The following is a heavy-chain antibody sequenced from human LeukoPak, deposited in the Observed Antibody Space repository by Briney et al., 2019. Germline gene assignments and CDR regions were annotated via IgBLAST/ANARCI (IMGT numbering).Heavy chain of an antibody. J-gene: IGHJ4*02. CDR2: ISSSGSAI. CDR3: ATRAPLSGITY. Sequence: GGSLRLSCAPSGLTFSTYEMNWVRRAPGKGLEWVSYISSSGSAIYYADSVKGRFTISRDNAKKSLYLQMNSLRTEDTAVYYCATRAPLSGITYWGQGTLVTVSS. CDR1: GLTFSTYE. D-gene: IGHD1-26*01. V-gene: IGHV3-48*03.